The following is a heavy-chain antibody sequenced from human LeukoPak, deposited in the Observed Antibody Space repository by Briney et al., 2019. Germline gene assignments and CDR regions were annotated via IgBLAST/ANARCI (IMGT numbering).Heavy chain of an antibody. CDR2: INWNGGST. D-gene: IGHD2-2*01. J-gene: IGHJ6*03. Sequence: GGSLRLSCAASGFTFDDYGMSWVRQAPGKGREWVSGINWNGGSTGYADSVKGRFTISRDNAKNSLYLQMNSLRAEDTALYYCARVAHCSSTSCYLVGDYYYYYMDVWGKGTTVTVSS. V-gene: IGHV3-20*04. CDR1: GFTFDDYG. CDR3: ARVAHCSSTSCYLVGDYYYYYMDV.